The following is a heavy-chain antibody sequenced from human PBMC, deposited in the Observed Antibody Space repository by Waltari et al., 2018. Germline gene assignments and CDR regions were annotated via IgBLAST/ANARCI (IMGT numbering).Heavy chain of an antibody. V-gene: IGHV4-38-2*01. D-gene: IGHD6-13*01. Sequence: QVQLQESGPGLVKPSETLSLTCAVSGYSISSGYYWGWIRQPPGKGLEWIGSIYHSGSTYYNPSLKSRVTISVDTSKNQFSLKLSSVTAADTAVYYCATQFSTSWYLGYDAFDIWGQGTMVTVSS. CDR2: IYHSGST. CDR1: GYSISSGYY. CDR3: ATQFSTSWYLGYDAFDI. J-gene: IGHJ3*02.